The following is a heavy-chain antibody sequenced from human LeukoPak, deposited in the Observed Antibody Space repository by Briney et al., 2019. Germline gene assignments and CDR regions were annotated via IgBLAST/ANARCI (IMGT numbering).Heavy chain of an antibody. J-gene: IGHJ4*02. CDR1: GYTFTSYA. D-gene: IGHD2-15*01. V-gene: IGHV1-3*03. CDR3: AKDRARGLSTSVPPTLDY. CDR2: INAVNGNT. Sequence: ASVKVSCKASGYTFTSYAINWVRQAPGQRLEWMGWINAVNGNTKYSQEFQDRVTISRDTSASTAYMELSSLRSEDTAVYYCAKDRARGLSTSVPPTLDYWGQGTLVTVSS.